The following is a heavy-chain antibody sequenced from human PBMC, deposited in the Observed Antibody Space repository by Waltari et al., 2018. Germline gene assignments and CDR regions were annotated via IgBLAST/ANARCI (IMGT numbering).Heavy chain of an antibody. CDR1: GGSFSTYD. CDR2: IIPMFGTA. D-gene: IGHD6-13*01. V-gene: IGHV1-69*05. CDR3: ARGGLYGQQLLESAFEI. J-gene: IGHJ3*02. Sequence: QVQLVQSGAEVKKPGSSVKVSCKASGGSFSTYDITWVRQAPGQGLEWMGGIIPMFGTANYAQKFQERVSITTDGSMTTAYMELSSLTSEDTAVYYCARGGLYGQQLLESAFEIWGQGTQVTVSS.